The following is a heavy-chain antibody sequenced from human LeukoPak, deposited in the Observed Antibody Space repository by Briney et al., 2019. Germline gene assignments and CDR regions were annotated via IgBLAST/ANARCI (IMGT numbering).Heavy chain of an antibody. D-gene: IGHD6-19*01. Sequence: GGCLRLSCAASGFTFSSYSMNWVRQAPGKGLEWVSSISSSSSYIYYADSVKGRFTISRDNAKNSLYLQMNSLRAEDTAEYYCASQTSGCYVAWGQGTLVTVSS. CDR1: GFTFSSYS. CDR2: ISSSSSYI. CDR3: ASQTSGCYVA. V-gene: IGHV3-21*01. J-gene: IGHJ5*02.